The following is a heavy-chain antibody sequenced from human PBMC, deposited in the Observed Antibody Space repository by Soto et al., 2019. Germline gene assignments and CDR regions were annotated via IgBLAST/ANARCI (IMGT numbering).Heavy chain of an antibody. Sequence: QVQLVQSGAEVKKTGASVKVSCKASGYTFTSYGITWVRQAPGQGLEWMGWISAYNGNTNYVQMFQGRVTMTTDTSTSTAYMEVRSLRLDDRAVYYCGRNRYDSSGYYAYYYGMDVWGQGTTVTVSS. V-gene: IGHV1-18*04. J-gene: IGHJ6*02. D-gene: IGHD3-22*01. CDR3: GRNRYDSSGYYAYYYGMDV. CDR1: GYTFTSYG. CDR2: ISAYNGNT.